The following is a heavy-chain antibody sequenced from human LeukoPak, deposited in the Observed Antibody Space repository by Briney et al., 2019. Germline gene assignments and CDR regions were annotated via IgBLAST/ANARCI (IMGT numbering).Heavy chain of an antibody. V-gene: IGHV4-39*01. CDR1: VDSLSSRPYD. CDR2: ISSRGST. D-gene: IGHD7-27*01. Sequence: SETLSPTCTLSVDSLSSRPYDWGWIRQPPGKGLDYIGSISSRGSTYYTPSFQSRVTISVDASKSQFSLKLDSVTAADTAVYYCARHLSQGDGTKLGFDYWGQGTLVTVSS. CDR3: ARHLSQGDGTKLGFDY. J-gene: IGHJ4*02.